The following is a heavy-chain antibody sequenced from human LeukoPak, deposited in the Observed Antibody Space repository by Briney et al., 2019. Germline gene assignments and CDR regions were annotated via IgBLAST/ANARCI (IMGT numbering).Heavy chain of an antibody. Sequence: SETLSLTCAVYGGSFSGYYWSWIRQPPGKGLEWIGEINHSGSTNYNPSLKSRVTISVDTSKNQFSLKLSSVTAADTAVYYCARGAAEGNFDNWGQGTLVTVSS. V-gene: IGHV4-34*01. D-gene: IGHD3-10*01. CDR1: GGSFSGYY. J-gene: IGHJ4*02. CDR3: ARGAAEGNFDN. CDR2: INHSGST.